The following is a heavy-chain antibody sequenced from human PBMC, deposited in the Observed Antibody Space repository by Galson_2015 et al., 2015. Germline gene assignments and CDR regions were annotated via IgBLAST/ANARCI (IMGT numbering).Heavy chain of an antibody. CDR2: IYGGSSDYT. J-gene: IGHJ4*02. V-gene: IGHV3-23*01. CDR1: GFTFNRYT. D-gene: IGHD4-17*01. Sequence: SLRLSCAASGFTFNRYTMSWVRQAPGKGLEWVSSIYGGSSDYTVYTDSVKGRFTISRDNSKNTLYLQMYGLRAEDTAEYYYAKDREPDGVWDIDSWGQGTLVTVSS. CDR3: AKDREPDGVWDIDS.